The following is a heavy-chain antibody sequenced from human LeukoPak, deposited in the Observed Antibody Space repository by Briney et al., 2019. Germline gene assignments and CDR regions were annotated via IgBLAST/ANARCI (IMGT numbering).Heavy chain of an antibody. V-gene: IGHV4-30-4*01. CDR2: IYYSGST. Sequence: SSETLSLTCTVSGGSISSGDYYWSWIRQPPGKGLEWIGYIYYSGSTYYNPSLKSRVTISVDTSKNQFSLKLSSVTAADTAVYYCARDHKTRLGDSSGWHNRYFDLWGRGTLVTVSS. CDR3: ARDHKTRLGDSSGWHNRYFDL. D-gene: IGHD6-19*01. CDR1: GGSISSGDYY. J-gene: IGHJ2*01.